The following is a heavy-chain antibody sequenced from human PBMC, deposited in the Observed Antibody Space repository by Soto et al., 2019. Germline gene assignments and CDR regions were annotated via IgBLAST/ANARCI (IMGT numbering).Heavy chain of an antibody. D-gene: IGHD3-3*01. V-gene: IGHV4-59*01. CDR3: ARVPYDFGYYYYGMDV. CDR1: GGSISSYY. CDR2: IYYSGST. J-gene: IGHJ6*02. Sequence: PSETLSLTCTVSGGSISSYYWSWIRQPPGKGLEWIGYIYYSGSTNYNPSLKSRVTISVDTSKNQFSLKLSSVTAADTAVYYCARVPYDFGYYYYGMDVWGQGTTVTVSS.